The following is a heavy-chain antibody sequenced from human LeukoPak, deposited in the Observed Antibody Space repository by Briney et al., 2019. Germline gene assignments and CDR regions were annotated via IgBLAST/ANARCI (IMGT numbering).Heavy chain of an antibody. J-gene: IGHJ4*02. CDR2: INHGARA. V-gene: IGHV4-34*01. Sequence: SETLSLTCAVYGGTFSNYYLSWIRQSPGKGLEWIGEINHGARASYNPSLKSRVTISVDTSKNQFSLKLSSVTAADTAVYYCAGDKVTFVYFDYWGQGTLVTVSS. D-gene: IGHD2-21*02. CDR1: GGTFSNYY. CDR3: AGDKVTFVYFDY.